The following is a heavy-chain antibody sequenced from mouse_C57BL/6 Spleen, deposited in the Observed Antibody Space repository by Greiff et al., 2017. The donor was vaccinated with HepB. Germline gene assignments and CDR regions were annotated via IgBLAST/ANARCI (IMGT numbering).Heavy chain of an antibody. V-gene: IGHV5-4*01. D-gene: IGHD1-1*01. Sequence: EVKLVESGGGLAKPGGSLKLSCAASGFTFSSYAMSWVRQTPEKRLEWVATISDGGSYTYYPDNVKGRFTISRDNAKNNLYLQMSHLKSEDTAMYYCARDPGYDGSSYGYFDVWGTGTTVTVSS. CDR2: ISDGGSYT. J-gene: IGHJ1*03. CDR1: GFTFSSYA. CDR3: ARDPGYDGSSYGYFDV.